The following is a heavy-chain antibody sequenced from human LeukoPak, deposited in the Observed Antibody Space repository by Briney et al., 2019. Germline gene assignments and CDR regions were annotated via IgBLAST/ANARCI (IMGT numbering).Heavy chain of an antibody. CDR3: ASIEYCSGVSCYEY. J-gene: IGHJ4*02. V-gene: IGHV3-48*03. CDR1: GFIFSSYE. CDR2: ISSSGGTI. Sequence: GGSLRLSCAASGFIFSSYEMNWVRQAPGKGLEWVSYISSSGGTIYYADSVMGRFTSSRDNAKNSLYLQMNSLRAEDTAVYYCASIEYCSGVSCYEYWGQGTLVTVSS. D-gene: IGHD2-15*01.